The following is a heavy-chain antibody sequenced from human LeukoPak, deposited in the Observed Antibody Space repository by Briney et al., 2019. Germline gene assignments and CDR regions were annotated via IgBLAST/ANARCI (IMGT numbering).Heavy chain of an antibody. J-gene: IGHJ4*02. CDR2: MNSNRGNT. D-gene: IGHD3-22*01. V-gene: IGHV1-8*01. CDR3: ARVRYYDSSGYYLHAVDY. CDR1: GYTLTSYD. Sequence: ASVKFSCNASGYTLTSYDINWARQATGQGLEWIGWMNSNRGNTGYAQKFQGRVTMTRNTSISTAYMELSSLRSEDTAVYYCARVRYYDSSGYYLHAVDYWGQGTLVTVSS.